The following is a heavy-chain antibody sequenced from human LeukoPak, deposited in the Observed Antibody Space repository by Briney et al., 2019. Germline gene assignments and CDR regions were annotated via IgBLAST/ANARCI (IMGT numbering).Heavy chain of an antibody. V-gene: IGHV1-18*01. D-gene: IGHD3-3*01. CDR3: ARERLGLEWSRHAFDI. J-gene: IGHJ3*02. CDR1: GYTFTSYG. Sequence: GASVKVSCKASGYTFTSYGISWVRQAPGQGLEWMGWISAYNGNTNYAQKLQGRVTMTTDTSTSTAYMELRSLRSDDTAVYYCARERLGLEWSRHAFDIWGQGTMVTVSS. CDR2: ISAYNGNT.